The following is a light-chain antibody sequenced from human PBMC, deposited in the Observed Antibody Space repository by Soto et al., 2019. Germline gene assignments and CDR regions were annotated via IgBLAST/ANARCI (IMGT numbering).Light chain of an antibody. CDR2: GAS. CDR1: QRVSSSY. CDR3: QQYGSSPCT. Sequence: EIVLTQSPGTLSLSPGVRVTLSCRASQRVSSSYLAWYRQKPGQAPRLLIYGASTRATGIPDRVSGSGSGTDFTLTISRLEPEDFAVYYCQQYGSSPCTFGQGTKLEIK. V-gene: IGKV3-20*01. J-gene: IGKJ2*02.